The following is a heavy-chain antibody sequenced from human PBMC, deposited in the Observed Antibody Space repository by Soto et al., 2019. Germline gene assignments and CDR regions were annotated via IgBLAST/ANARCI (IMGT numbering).Heavy chain of an antibody. CDR3: ARDGMIFGVVTTNDDAFDI. CDR2: INSDGSST. CDR1: GFTFSSYW. D-gene: IGHD3-3*01. Sequence: EVQLVESGGGLVQPGGSLRLSCAASGFTFSSYWMHWVRQAPGKGLVWVSRINSDGSSTSYADSVKGRFTISRDNAKNTLYLQMNSLRAEDTAVYYCARDGMIFGVVTTNDDAFDIWGQGTMVTVSS. J-gene: IGHJ3*02. V-gene: IGHV3-74*01.